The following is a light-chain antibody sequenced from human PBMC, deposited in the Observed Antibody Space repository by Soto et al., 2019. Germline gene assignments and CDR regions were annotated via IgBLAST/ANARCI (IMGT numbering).Light chain of an antibody. Sequence: EIVMTQSPATLTVSPGERATLSCRASQSIRSNLAWYQQKPGQAPRLLIYGASTRATGIPARFSGSGSGTEFTLTINSLQSEDFAVYYCQQYNNWPPTWTFGQGTKVEIK. J-gene: IGKJ1*01. CDR1: QSIRSN. V-gene: IGKV3-15*01. CDR2: GAS. CDR3: QQYNNWPPTWT.